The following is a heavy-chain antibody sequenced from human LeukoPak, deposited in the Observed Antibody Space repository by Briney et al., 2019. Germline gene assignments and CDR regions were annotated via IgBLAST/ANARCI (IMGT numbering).Heavy chain of an antibody. CDR1: GFRFSSYE. J-gene: IGHJ4*02. D-gene: IGHD5-18*01. CDR2: IGNTGRTI. Sequence: PGGSLRLSCAASGFRFSSYEMNWVRQAPGRGLEWVSYIGNTGRTIYYVDSVKGRFTVSRDNSKNTLYLQMNSLRAEDTAVYYCAREFSRRGYSYGDYFDYWGQGTLVTVSS. V-gene: IGHV3-48*03. CDR3: AREFSRRGYSYGDYFDY.